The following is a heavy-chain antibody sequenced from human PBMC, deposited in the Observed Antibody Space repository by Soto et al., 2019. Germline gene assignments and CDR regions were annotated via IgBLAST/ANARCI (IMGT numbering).Heavy chain of an antibody. V-gene: IGHV1-18*01. CDR3: AREPNYFDS. J-gene: IGHJ4*02. Sequence: QVQLVQSGAEVKKPGASVKVSCKASGYTFTSYGISWVRQAPGQGLEWMGWISAYNGNTKYAQKLQGRVTMTTDTSTSTGDREPRSLRSDDPAAYYCAREPNYFDSGGQGTLVPVSS. CDR1: GYTFTSYG. CDR2: ISAYNGNT.